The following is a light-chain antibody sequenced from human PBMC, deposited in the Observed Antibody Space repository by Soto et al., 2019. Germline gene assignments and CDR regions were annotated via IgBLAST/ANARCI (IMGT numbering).Light chain of an antibody. CDR3: SSYTTSNTRQIV. CDR2: DVS. Sequence: QRVLTKAASVYRVAGEAITISNNGTSSDVGGYNYVSWYQHHPGKAPKLMIYDVSNRPSGVSNRFSGSKSGNTASLTISGLQPEDEADYYCSSYTTSNTRQIVFGTGTKVTVL. V-gene: IGLV2-14*03. CDR1: SSDVGGYNY. J-gene: IGLJ1*01.